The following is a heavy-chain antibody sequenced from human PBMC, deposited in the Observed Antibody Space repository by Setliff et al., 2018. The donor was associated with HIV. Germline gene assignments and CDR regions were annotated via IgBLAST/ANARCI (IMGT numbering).Heavy chain of an antibody. CDR2: IRYDGSNK. J-gene: IGHJ1*01. CDR1: GFTFSSYG. D-gene: IGHD2-8*02. CDR3: ARGPSSTHWSPGYFQH. V-gene: IGHV3-30*02. Sequence: PGGSLRLSCAASGFTFSSYGMHWVRQAPGKGLEWVAFIRYDGSNKYYADSVKGRFTISRDNAKNSLYLQVNNLRAEDTAVYYCARGPSSTHWSPGYFQHWGQGTPVTVSS.